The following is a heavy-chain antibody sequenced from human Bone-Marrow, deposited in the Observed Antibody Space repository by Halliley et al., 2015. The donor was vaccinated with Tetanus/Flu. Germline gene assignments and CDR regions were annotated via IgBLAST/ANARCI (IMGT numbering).Heavy chain of an antibody. Sequence: GYIHNSGSTKYNPSLKSGVTISIDTAKNQFSLKLSSVTAADTAVYYCARETRRGNSYGYFEYWGQGTLITVSS. CDR2: IHNSGST. CDR3: ARETRRGNSYGYFEY. J-gene: IGHJ4*02. D-gene: IGHD5-18*01. V-gene: IGHV4-59*01.